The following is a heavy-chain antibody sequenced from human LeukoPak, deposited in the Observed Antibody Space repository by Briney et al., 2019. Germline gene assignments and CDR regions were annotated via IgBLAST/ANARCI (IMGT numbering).Heavy chain of an antibody. Sequence: SETLSLTCTVSGGSISSSSDYWGWIRQPPGKGLEWIGSIYYSGSTYYNPSLKSRVTISVDTSKNQFSLKLSSVTAADTAVYYCARPHEDDIRDYYYMDVWGKGTTVTVSS. CDR1: GGSISSSSDY. J-gene: IGHJ6*03. D-gene: IGHD3-9*01. CDR2: IYYSGST. CDR3: ARPHEDDIRDYYYMDV. V-gene: IGHV4-39*01.